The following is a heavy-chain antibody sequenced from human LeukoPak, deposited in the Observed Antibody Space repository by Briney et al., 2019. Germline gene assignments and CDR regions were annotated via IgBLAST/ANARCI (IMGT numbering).Heavy chain of an antibody. CDR2: INSDGSST. CDR3: ARDDEAYYDFWSGYPNGYYMDV. D-gene: IGHD3-3*01. J-gene: IGHJ6*03. Sequence: GGSLRLSCAASGFTFSSYCMHWVRQAPGKGLEWVSRINSDGSSTSYADSVKGRFTISRDNAKNTLYLQMNSLRAEDTAVYYCARDDEAYYDFWSGYPNGYYMDVWGKGTTVTVSS. CDR1: GFTFSSYC. V-gene: IGHV3-74*01.